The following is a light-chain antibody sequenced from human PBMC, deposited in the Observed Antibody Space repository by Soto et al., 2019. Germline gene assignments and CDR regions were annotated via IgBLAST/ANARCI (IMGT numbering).Light chain of an antibody. J-gene: IGKJ3*01. V-gene: IGKV1-5*03. Sequence: DIQMTQSPSTLSASVGDRVTITCRASQSIDSRLAWYQQKPGKAPKLLIYRASSLESGVPSRFSGSGSGTKFTLTISSLQPDDFATYYCQQYNSYSSFTFGPGTKVDIK. CDR1: QSIDSR. CDR3: QQYNSYSSFT. CDR2: RAS.